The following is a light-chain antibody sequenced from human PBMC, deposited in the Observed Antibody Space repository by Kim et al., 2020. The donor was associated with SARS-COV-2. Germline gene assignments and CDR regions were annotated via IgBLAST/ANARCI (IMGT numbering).Light chain of an antibody. J-gene: IGLJ3*02. CDR3: QTWGTGIPGV. V-gene: IGLV4-69*01. CDR1: SEHSSYA. CDR2: LNSDGSH. Sequence: SVKLTCTLSSEHSSYAIAWHQQQPEKGPRYLMKLNSDGSHSKGDGITDRFSGSSSGAERYLTISSLQSEDEADYYCQTWGTGIPGVFGGGTQLTVL.